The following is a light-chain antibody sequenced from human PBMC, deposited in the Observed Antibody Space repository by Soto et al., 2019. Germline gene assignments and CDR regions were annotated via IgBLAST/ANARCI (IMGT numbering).Light chain of an antibody. J-gene: IGKJ4*01. CDR3: QQYNSYSPLT. Sequence: DIQMTQSPSTLSASVGDRVTITCRASQSISSWLAWYQQKPGKAPKLLIYKASGLESGVPSRFSGSGSGTDFTLTISSLQPDDFATYYCQQYNSYSPLTFGGGTKVEIE. V-gene: IGKV1-5*03. CDR1: QSISSW. CDR2: KAS.